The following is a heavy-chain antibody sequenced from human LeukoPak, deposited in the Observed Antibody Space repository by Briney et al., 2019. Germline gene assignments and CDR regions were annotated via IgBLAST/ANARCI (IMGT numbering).Heavy chain of an antibody. Sequence: SETLSLTCTVSGGSVSSGSYYWSWIRQPPGKGLEWIGYIYYSGSTNYNPSLKSRVTISVDTSKNQFSLKLSSVTAADTAVYYCARGYDFWSGYYGFDYRGQGTLVTVSS. CDR1: GGSVSSGSYY. CDR3: ARGYDFWSGYYGFDY. D-gene: IGHD3-3*01. CDR2: IYYSGST. J-gene: IGHJ4*02. V-gene: IGHV4-61*01.